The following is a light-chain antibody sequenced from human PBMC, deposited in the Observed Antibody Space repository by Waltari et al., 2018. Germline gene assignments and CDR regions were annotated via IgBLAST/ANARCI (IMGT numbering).Light chain of an antibody. CDR3: QQYFSYPLT. V-gene: IGKV1-8*01. CDR2: AAS. Sequence: AIRMTQSPSSFSASTGDRVTITCRANEGITSYLAWYQQKPGKAPKLLIYAASTLHSGGPSRFSGSGSGTDFTLTISCLQSEDFATYYCQQYFSYPLTFGGGTKVEIK. J-gene: IGKJ4*01. CDR1: EGITSY.